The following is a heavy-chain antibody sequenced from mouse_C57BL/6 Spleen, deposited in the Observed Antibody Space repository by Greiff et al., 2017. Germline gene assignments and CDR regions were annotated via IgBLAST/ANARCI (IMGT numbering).Heavy chain of an antibody. Sequence: VQLQQSGPELVQPGASVKISCMASGYSFTSYYIHWVKQRPGQGLEWIGWIYPGSGNTKYNEKFKGKGTLTAETSSSTAYMQLSSLTSEDSAVYYCARWGTHWYFDVWGTGTTVTVSS. CDR2: IYPGSGNT. J-gene: IGHJ1*03. V-gene: IGHV1-66*01. CDR1: GYSFTSYY. CDR3: ARWGTHWYFDV. D-gene: IGHD3-3*01.